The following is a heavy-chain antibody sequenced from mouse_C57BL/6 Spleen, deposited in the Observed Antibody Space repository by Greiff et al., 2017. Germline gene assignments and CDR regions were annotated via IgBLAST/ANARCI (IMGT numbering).Heavy chain of an antibody. CDR3: EREGFSTTVVAKDFDY. V-gene: IGHV1-53*01. Sequence: QVQLQQPGTELVKPGASVKLSCKASGYTFTSYWMHWVKQRPGQGLEWIGTINPSNGGTNYNEKFKSKATLTVDKSSSTAYMQLRSLTSEDSAVYYCEREGFSTTVVAKDFDYWGQGTTLTVSS. D-gene: IGHD1-1*01. CDR2: INPSNGGT. J-gene: IGHJ2*01. CDR1: GYTFTSYW.